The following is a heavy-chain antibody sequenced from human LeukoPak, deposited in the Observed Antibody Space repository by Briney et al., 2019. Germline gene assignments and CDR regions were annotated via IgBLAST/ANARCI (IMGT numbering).Heavy chain of an antibody. V-gene: IGHV3-23*01. CDR3: AKDPGDFDWLFNY. J-gene: IGHJ4*02. Sequence: GGSLRLSCAASGFTLSSYATSWVRQAPGKGLEWVSAISGSGGSTYYADSVKGRFTISRDNSKNTLYLQMNSLRAEDTAVYYCAKDPGDFDWLFNYWGQGTLVTVSS. CDR2: ISGSGGST. D-gene: IGHD3-9*01. CDR1: GFTLSSYA.